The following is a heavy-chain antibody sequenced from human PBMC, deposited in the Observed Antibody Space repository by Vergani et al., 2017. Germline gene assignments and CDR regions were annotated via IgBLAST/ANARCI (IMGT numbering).Heavy chain of an antibody. CDR2: IIPILGIA. D-gene: IGHD3-22*01. J-gene: IGHJ4*02. CDR1: GGTFSSYT. V-gene: IGHV1-69*02. Sequence: QVQLVQSGAEVKKPGSSVKVSCKASGGTFSSYTISWVRQAPGQGLEWMGRIIPILGIANYAQKFQVRVTITADKSTSTAYMELSSLRSEDTAVYYCARVEKDDSSGYYVDYWGQGTLVTVSS. CDR3: ARVEKDDSSGYYVDY.